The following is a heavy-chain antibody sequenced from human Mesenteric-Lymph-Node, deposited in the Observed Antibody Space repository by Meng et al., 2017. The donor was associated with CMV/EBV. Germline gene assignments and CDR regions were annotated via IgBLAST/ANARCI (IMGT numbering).Heavy chain of an antibody. Sequence: GESLKISCSASGFTLSSHWMNWVRQAPGRGLEWVANIKQDGSEKNYVDSVKGRFTISRDNAENSLYLQMNSLRAEDTAVYYCARLYCTSTSCYRGWFDPWGQGTLVTVSS. D-gene: IGHD2-2*01. V-gene: IGHV3-7*01. CDR3: ARLYCTSTSCYRGWFDP. CDR1: GFTLSSHW. CDR2: IKQDGSEK. J-gene: IGHJ5*02.